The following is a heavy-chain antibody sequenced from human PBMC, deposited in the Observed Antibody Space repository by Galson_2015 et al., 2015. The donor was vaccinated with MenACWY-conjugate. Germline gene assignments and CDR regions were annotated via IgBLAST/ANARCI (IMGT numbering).Heavy chain of an antibody. J-gene: IGHJ6*03. V-gene: IGHV3-48*03. CDR3: ARVGSWIHQYFYYMDV. D-gene: IGHD5-18*01. CDR1: GFTFTGYE. Sequence: LRLSCAASGFTFTGYEFNWVRQAPGKGLEWLSYISKSGSPIYYADSVKGRFTISRDNMKKSLFLEMNSLRAGDTGVYYCARVGSWIHQYFYYMDVWGKGTTVTVSS. CDR2: ISKSGSPI.